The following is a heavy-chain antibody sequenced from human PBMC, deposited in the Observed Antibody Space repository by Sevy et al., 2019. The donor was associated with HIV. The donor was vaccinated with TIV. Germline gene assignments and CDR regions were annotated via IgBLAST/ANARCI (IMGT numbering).Heavy chain of an antibody. J-gene: IGHJ6*02. V-gene: IGHV3-15*07. CDR3: TTSELTMFGVIYDYGMDV. Sequence: GGSLRLSCAASGFTFSNAWMNWVRQAPGKGLEWVGRIKSKTDGGTTDYAAPVKGRFTISRDDSKYTLYLQMNSLKTEDTAVYYCTTSELTMFGVIYDYGMDVWGQGTTVTVSS. D-gene: IGHD3-3*01. CDR2: IKSKTDGGTT. CDR1: GFTFSNAW.